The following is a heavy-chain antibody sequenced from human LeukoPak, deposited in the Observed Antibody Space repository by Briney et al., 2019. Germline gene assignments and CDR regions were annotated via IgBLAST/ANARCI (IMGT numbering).Heavy chain of an antibody. Sequence: ASVKVSGKASGGTFSSYAISWVRQAPGQGLEWMGRIIPIFGTANYAQKFQGRVTITTDESTSTAYMELSSLRSEDTAVYYCARDYGVAGVQFDYWGQGTLVTVSS. V-gene: IGHV1-69*05. CDR1: GGTFSSYA. J-gene: IGHJ4*02. CDR3: ARDYGVAGVQFDY. D-gene: IGHD6-19*01. CDR2: IIPIFGTA.